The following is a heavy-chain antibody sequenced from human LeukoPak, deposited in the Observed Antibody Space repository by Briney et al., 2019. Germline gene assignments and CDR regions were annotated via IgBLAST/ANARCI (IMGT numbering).Heavy chain of an antibody. CDR3: ARNHIVTGTYFDS. D-gene: IGHD3-10*01. CDR1: GDSISSYY. Sequence: SETLSLTCTVSGDSISSYYRNWIRQPAGKGLEWIGRIYASGYTEYNPSLQTRVTMSVDTSKNELSLKVDTVTAADIAVYFCARNHIVTGTYFDSWGQGILVTVSS. V-gene: IGHV4-4*07. CDR2: IYASGYT. J-gene: IGHJ4*02.